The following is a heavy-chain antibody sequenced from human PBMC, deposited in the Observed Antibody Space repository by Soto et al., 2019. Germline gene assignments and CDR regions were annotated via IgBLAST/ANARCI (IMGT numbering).Heavy chain of an antibody. J-gene: IGHJ3*02. V-gene: IGHV1-3*01. D-gene: IGHD3-22*01. CDR1: GDTFTSYA. CDR2: INAGNGNT. Sequence: ASVKVSCKASGDTFTSYAMHWVRQAPGQRLEWIGWINAGNGNTKYSQNFQGRVTITRDTSASTAYMELSSLRSEDTAVYSCARASYYYDSSGYYESALDIWGQGTMVTVSS. CDR3: ARASYYYDSSGYYESALDI.